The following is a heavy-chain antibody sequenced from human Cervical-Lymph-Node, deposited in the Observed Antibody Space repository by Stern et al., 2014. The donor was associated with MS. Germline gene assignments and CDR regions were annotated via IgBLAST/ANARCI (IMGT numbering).Heavy chain of an antibody. CDR3: AREAYFDFWSGGYFDN. CDR1: GASVSSSSYY. Sequence: QLQLQESGPGLVKPSQTLSLTCTVSGASVSSSSYYWGWIRQHPGKGLEWIGYIYYSGSTDYNPSLKSRVTISVDTSKNQFSLKLSSVTAADTAVYYCAREAYFDFWSGGYFDNWGQGTLVTVSS. J-gene: IGHJ4*02. CDR2: IYYSGST. V-gene: IGHV4-31*03. D-gene: IGHD3-3*01.